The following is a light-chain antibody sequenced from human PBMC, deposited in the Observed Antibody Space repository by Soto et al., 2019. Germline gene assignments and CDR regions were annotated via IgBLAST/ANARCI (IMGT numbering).Light chain of an antibody. Sequence: NFMLTQPHSVSESPGKTVTISCNRSSGSIASNYVQWYQQRPGSAPTTVIYEDNQRPSGVPDRFSGSIDSSSNSASLTISGLKTEDEADYYCQFYDSSNVVFGGGTKVTVL. J-gene: IGLJ3*02. CDR2: EDN. CDR1: SGSIASNY. CDR3: QFYDSSNVV. V-gene: IGLV6-57*04.